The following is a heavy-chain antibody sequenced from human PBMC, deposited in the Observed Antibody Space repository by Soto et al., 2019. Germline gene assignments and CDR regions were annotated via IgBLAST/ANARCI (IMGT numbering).Heavy chain of an antibody. D-gene: IGHD2-2*01. J-gene: IGHJ6*02. CDR3: ARVDEDCISTSGRYYGMDV. V-gene: IGHV3-30-3*01. Sequence: QVQLVESGGGVVQPGRSLRLSCAASGFTFSSYAMHWVRQAPGKGLEWVAVISYDGSNKYYADSVKGRFTISRDNSKNTQYLQMNSLRAEDTAVYYCARVDEDCISTSGRYYGMDVWGQGTTVTVSS. CDR2: ISYDGSNK. CDR1: GFTFSSYA.